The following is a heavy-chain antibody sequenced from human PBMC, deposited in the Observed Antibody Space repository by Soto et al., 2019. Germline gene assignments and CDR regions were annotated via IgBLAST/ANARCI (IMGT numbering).Heavy chain of an antibody. CDR2: LYSSGST. CDR3: ARKRPLDY. D-gene: IGHD6-25*01. Sequence: QLQLQESGPGLVKPSETLSLTCTVSCGSISSSSYYWGWIRQPPGKGLAWFGSLYSSGSTYYNPPLNGRVTITVDTSKNQFSLKLSSVTAADTAVYYCARKRPLDYWGQGTLVTVSS. J-gene: IGHJ4*02. V-gene: IGHV4-39*01. CDR1: CGSISSSSYY.